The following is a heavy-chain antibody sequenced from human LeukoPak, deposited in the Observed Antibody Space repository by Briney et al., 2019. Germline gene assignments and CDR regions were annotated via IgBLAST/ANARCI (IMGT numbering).Heavy chain of an antibody. J-gene: IGHJ4*02. CDR1: GGSISSGDYY. CDR3: ARKMIPAGNYFDY. D-gene: IGHD2-2*01. CDR2: IYYSGST. V-gene: IGHV4-30-4*08. Sequence: PSQTLSLTCTVSGGSISSGDYYWRWIRQPPGKGLERLVYIYYSGSTYYEPSLKSRVTISVDTSKNQLSLKLSSVTAADTAVYYCARKMIPAGNYFDYWGQGTLVTVSS.